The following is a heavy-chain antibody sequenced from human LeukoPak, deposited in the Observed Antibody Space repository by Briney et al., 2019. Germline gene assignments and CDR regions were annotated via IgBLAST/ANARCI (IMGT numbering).Heavy chain of an antibody. CDR3: ARIYCSSTSCFPFFVRNYYFDY. CDR1: GGSFSGYY. J-gene: IGHJ4*02. Sequence: PSETLSLTCAVYGGSFSGYYWSWIRQPSGKGLEWIGEINHSGSTNYNPSLKSRVTISVDTSKNQFSLKLSSVTAADTAVYYCARIYCSSTSCFPFFVRNYYFDYWGQGTLVTVSS. V-gene: IGHV4-34*01. D-gene: IGHD2-2*01. CDR2: INHSGST.